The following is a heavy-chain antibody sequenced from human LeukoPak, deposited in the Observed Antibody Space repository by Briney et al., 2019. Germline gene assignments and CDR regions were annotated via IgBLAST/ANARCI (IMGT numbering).Heavy chain of an antibody. D-gene: IGHD2-2*01. CDR1: GFTFSSYW. J-gene: IGHJ3*02. CDR3: AREDIVVVPAAPVRDAFDI. V-gene: IGHV3-7*01. CDR2: IKQDGSEK. Sequence: GGSLRLSCAASGFTFSSYWMSWVRQAPGKGLEWVANIKQDGSEKYYVDSVKGRFTISGDNAENSLYLQMNSLRAEDTAVYYCAREDIVVVPAAPVRDAFDIWGQGTMVTVSS.